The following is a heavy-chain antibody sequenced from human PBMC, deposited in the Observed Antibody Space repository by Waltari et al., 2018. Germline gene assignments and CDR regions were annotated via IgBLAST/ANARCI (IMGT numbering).Heavy chain of an antibody. V-gene: IGHV1-2*06. CDR1: GYTFTGYY. CDR3: ARESIEESGFDI. CDR2: INPNSGGT. Sequence: QVQLVQSGAEVKKPGASVQVSCKASGYTFTGYYIHWVRQAPGQGLEWMGRINPNSGGTNYAQKFQGRVTMTRDTSISTAYMELSRLRSDDTAVYYCARESIEESGFDIWGQGTMVTVSS. D-gene: IGHD6-6*01. J-gene: IGHJ3*02.